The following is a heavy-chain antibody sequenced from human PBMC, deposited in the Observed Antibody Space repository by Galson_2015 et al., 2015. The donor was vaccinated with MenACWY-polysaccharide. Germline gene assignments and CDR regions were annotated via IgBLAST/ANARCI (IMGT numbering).Heavy chain of an antibody. V-gene: IGHV3-30-3*01. D-gene: IGHD3-16*01. CDR1: GFTFSSYA. CDR3: ASRGELGITTYYYGMDV. Sequence: SLRLSCAASGFTFSSYAMHWVRQAPGKGLEWVAVISYDGSNKYYADSVKGRFTISRDNSKNTLYLRMNSLRAEDTAVYYCASRGELGITTYYYGMDVWGQGTTVTVSS. J-gene: IGHJ6*02. CDR2: ISYDGSNK.